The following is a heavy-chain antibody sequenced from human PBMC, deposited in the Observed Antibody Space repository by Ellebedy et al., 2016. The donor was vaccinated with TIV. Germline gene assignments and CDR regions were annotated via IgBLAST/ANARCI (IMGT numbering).Heavy chain of an antibody. CDR2: ISSSSSTI. Sequence: GGSLRLXXAASGFTFSSYSMSWVRQAPGKGLEWVSYISSSSSTIYYADSVKGRFTISRDNSKNTLYLQMNSLRAEDTAVYYCAKDGDLDAFDIWGQGTMVTVSS. J-gene: IGHJ3*02. CDR3: AKDGDLDAFDI. V-gene: IGHV3-48*01. CDR1: GFTFSSYS. D-gene: IGHD4-17*01.